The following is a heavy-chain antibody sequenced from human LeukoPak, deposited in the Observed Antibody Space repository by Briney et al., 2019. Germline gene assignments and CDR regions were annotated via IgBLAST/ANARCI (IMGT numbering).Heavy chain of an antibody. CDR1: GFTFNNYA. CDR2: ISGGVT. J-gene: IGHJ6*03. V-gene: IGHV3-23*01. Sequence: GGSLRLSCAASGFTFNNYAMNWVRQAPGKGLEWVSAISGGVTYYTDSVKGRFTISRDNSKNTLYLQMNSLRAEDTAVYYCARGSGSYPPYYYHMDIWGKGTTVTVSS. CDR3: ARGSGSYPPYYYHMDI. D-gene: IGHD3-10*01.